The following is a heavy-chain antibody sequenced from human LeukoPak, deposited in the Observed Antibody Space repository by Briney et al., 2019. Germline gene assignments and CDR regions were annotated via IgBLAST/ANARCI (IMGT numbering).Heavy chain of an antibody. CDR2: TSAYNGNT. CDR1: GYTFTSYG. CDR3: ARDGPPGEYSGYDYVGDFGY. Sequence: ASVKVSCKASGYTFTSYGISWVRRAPGQGLEWMGWTSAYNGNTNYAQKFQGRVTMTRDTSISTAYMELSRLRSDDTAVYYCARDGPPGEYSGYDYVGDFGYWGQGTLVTVSS. J-gene: IGHJ4*02. V-gene: IGHV1-18*01. D-gene: IGHD5-12*01.